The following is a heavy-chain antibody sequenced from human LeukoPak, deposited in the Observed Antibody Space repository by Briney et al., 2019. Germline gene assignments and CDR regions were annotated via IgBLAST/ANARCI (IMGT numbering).Heavy chain of an antibody. D-gene: IGHD2-15*01. CDR2: IYTSGTT. J-gene: IGHJ3*02. CDR1: GGSISSYY. V-gene: IGHV4-4*07. Sequence: SETLSLTCTVSGGSISSYYWTWLRQPAGKGLEWIGRIYTSGTTNYNPSLKSRVTMSVDTSKRQLSLKLTSVTAADTAVYYCALRGLYCRDSTCGGALHIWGQGTMVTVSS. CDR3: ALRGLYCRDSTCGGALHI.